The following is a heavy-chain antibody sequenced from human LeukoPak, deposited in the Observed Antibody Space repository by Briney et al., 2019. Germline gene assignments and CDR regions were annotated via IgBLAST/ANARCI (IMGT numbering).Heavy chain of an antibody. CDR2: IWYDGSNK. J-gene: IGHJ4*02. CDR3: ARVAMPGLWFGDYYFDY. D-gene: IGHD3-10*01. Sequence: GGSLRLSCAASGFTFSSYGMHWVRQAPGKGLEWVAVIWYDGSNKYYADSVRGRFTISRDNSKNTLYLQMNSLRAEDMAVYYCARVAMPGLWFGDYYFDYWGQGTLVTVSS. CDR1: GFTFSSYG. V-gene: IGHV3-33*01.